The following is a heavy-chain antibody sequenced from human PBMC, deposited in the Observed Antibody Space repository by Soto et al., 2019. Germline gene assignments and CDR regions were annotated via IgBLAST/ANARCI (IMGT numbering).Heavy chain of an antibody. V-gene: IGHV3-7*01. CDR3: ARPLGYCSGGSCYPFDY. CDR1: GFTFSSYW. Sequence: PGGSLRLSCAASGFTFSSYWMSWVRQAPGKGLEWVANLKQDGSERYYVDSVKGRFTISRDNAKNSLYLQMNSLRAEDTAVYYCARPLGYCSGGSCYPFDYWGQGTLVTVSS. CDR2: LKQDGSER. D-gene: IGHD2-15*01. J-gene: IGHJ4*02.